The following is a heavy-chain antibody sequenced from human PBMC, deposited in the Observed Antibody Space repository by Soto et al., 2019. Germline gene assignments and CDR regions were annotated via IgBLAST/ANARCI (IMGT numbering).Heavy chain of an antibody. CDR2: ISNRDGRT. Sequence: GGSLRLSCATSGFSFETHGMSWVRQAPGKGLECVSVISNRDGRTYYIDSVKGRFTISRDNSKNTLYLQMNSLRVEDTAMYYCVPTYYTSGGPWGQGTLVTVSS. CDR1: GFSFETHG. CDR3: VPTYYTSGGP. D-gene: IGHD3-3*01. V-gene: IGHV3-23*01. J-gene: IGHJ5*02.